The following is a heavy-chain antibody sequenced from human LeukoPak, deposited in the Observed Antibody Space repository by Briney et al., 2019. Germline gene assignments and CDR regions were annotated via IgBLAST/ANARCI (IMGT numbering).Heavy chain of an antibody. CDR2: ISWNSSSI. V-gene: IGHV3-9*01. CDR1: GFTFDDYT. Sequence: PGGSLRLSCAASGFTFDDYTMHWVRHAPGKGLGWVSGISWNSSSIDYADSVKGRFTISRDNAKNTPYLQMNSLRIEDTALYYCAKDIAIAAAVYYFDYWGQGTLVTVSS. D-gene: IGHD6-13*01. J-gene: IGHJ4*02. CDR3: AKDIAIAAAVYYFDY.